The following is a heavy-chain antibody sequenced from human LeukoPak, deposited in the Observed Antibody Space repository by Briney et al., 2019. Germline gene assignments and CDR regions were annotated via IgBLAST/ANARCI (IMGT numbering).Heavy chain of an antibody. J-gene: IGHJ4*02. CDR1: GFTFSSYA. D-gene: IGHD6-13*01. V-gene: IGHV3-30*09. Sequence: GGSLRLSRAASGFTFSSYAKLWLRQPPGKGLEWVAVISYDGSNKYYADSVKGRFAISRDNSKNTLYLQMNSLSAEDTAVYYCARDPDHRYSSSWHGDYWGQGTLVTVSS. CDR3: ARDPDHRYSSSWHGDY. CDR2: ISYDGSNK.